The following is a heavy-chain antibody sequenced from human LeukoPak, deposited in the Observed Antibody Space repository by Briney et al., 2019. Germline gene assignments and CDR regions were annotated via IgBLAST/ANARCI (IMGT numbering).Heavy chain of an antibody. CDR3: AIMHGYYDGSGYWVQ. D-gene: IGHD3-22*01. V-gene: IGHV3-23*01. Sequence: PGGSLRLSCAASGFTFGSYAMSWVRQAPGKGLEWVSFISPDADRTSKADSVEGRFTISRDNPRNTLYLQTNSLRDDDTAVYYCAIMHGYYDGSGYWVQWGQGTLVTVSS. CDR2: ISPDADRT. CDR1: GFTFGSYA. J-gene: IGHJ4*02.